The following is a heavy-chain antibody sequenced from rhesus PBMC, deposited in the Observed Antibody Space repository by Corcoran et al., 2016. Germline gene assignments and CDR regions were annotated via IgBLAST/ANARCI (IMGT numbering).Heavy chain of an antibody. V-gene: IGHV4S10*01. CDR3: ARSHYYGSGYNFDY. CDR1: GGSISDSYR. CDR2: IYGRKTST. Sequence: QLQLQESGPGLVKPSETLSLTCAVSGGSISDSYRWCWIRQPPGKGLEWIGYIYGRKTSTDYNPSLKSRVNISKDTSKNQFALKLSSVTAADTAVYYCARSHYYGSGYNFDYWGQGVLVTVSS. J-gene: IGHJ4*01. D-gene: IGHD3-28*01.